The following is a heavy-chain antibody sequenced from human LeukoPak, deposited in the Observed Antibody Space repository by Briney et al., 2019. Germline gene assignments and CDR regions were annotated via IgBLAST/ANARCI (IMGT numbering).Heavy chain of an antibody. J-gene: IGHJ3*02. Sequence: SETLSLTCTVSGGSISSSSYYWGWIRQPPGKGLEWIGSIYYSGSTYYNPSLKSRVTISVDKSKNQFSLKLSSVTAADTAVYYCARNEWLRLKPHAFDIWGQGTMVTVSS. CDR1: GGSISSSSYY. CDR2: IYYSGST. CDR3: ARNEWLRLKPHAFDI. V-gene: IGHV4-39*07. D-gene: IGHD5-12*01.